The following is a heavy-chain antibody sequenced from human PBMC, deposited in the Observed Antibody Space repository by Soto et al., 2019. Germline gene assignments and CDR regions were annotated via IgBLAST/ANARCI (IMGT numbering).Heavy chain of an antibody. CDR3: ADRPHNYYGLDL. D-gene: IGHD3-10*01. CDR1: GGSIRTLDYS. Sequence: SETLSLTCSVSGGSIRTLDYSWNWIRQPPGKAPESIGYVYENGNAYPEPSLKSRDTISIDVAKNQFSLKMTSITAADAGLYYCADRPHNYYGLDLWGQGTTVTVSS. CDR2: VYENGNA. V-gene: IGHV4-30-2*01. J-gene: IGHJ6*02.